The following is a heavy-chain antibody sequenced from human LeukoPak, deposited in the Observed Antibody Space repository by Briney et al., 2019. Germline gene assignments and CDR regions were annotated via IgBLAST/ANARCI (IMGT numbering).Heavy chain of an antibody. D-gene: IGHD5-18*01. V-gene: IGHV3-49*04. CDR2: IRSKAYGGTT. Sequence: PGGSLRLSCAASGFTFGNAWLNWVRQAPGKGLEWVGFIRSKAYGGTTEYAASVKGRFTISRDDSKSIAYLQMNSLKTEDIAVYYCTRVRQWIQLWLTGYGMDVWGQGTTVTVSS. CDR1: GFTFGNAW. J-gene: IGHJ6*02. CDR3: TRVRQWIQLWLTGYGMDV.